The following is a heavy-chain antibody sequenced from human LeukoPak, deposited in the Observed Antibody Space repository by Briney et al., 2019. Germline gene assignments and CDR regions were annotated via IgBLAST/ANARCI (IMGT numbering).Heavy chain of an antibody. D-gene: IGHD4-17*01. CDR3: ARDRDYVPNYAFDI. Sequence: GGSLRLSCAASGFTFSSYSMNWVRQAPGKGLEWVSSISSSSSYIYYADSVKGRFTFSRDNPKNSLYLKMNGLRAGDTAVYYCARDRDYVPNYAFDIWGQGTMVTVSS. CDR1: GFTFSSYS. CDR2: ISSSSSYI. V-gene: IGHV3-21*01. J-gene: IGHJ3*02.